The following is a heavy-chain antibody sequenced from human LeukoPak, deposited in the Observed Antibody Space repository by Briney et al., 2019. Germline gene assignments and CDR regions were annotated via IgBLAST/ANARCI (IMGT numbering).Heavy chain of an antibody. CDR1: GFTFSSYG. Sequence: PGGSLRLSCAASGFTFSSYGMHWVRQAPGKGLEWVAVIWYDGSNKYYADSVKGRLTISRDNSKNTLYLQMNSLRAEDTAVYYCARDMGPLGYCSGGSCYANAFDIWGQGTMVTVSS. J-gene: IGHJ3*02. CDR2: IWYDGSNK. CDR3: ARDMGPLGYCSGGSCYANAFDI. D-gene: IGHD2-15*01. V-gene: IGHV3-33*01.